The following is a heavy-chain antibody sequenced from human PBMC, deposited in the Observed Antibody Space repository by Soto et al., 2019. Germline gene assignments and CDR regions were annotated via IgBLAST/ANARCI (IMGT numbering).Heavy chain of an antibody. V-gene: IGHV4-34*01. Sequence: PSETLSLTCAVYGGSFSGYCWTWIRQPPGTGLEWIGEINHSGSTNYNPSLKSRVTISVDTSKNQFSLKLTSVTAADTAVYYCARAGDSSGPVALGYWGQGTLVTVSS. CDR3: ARAGDSSGPVALGY. J-gene: IGHJ4*02. D-gene: IGHD6-19*01. CDR2: INHSGST. CDR1: GGSFSGYC.